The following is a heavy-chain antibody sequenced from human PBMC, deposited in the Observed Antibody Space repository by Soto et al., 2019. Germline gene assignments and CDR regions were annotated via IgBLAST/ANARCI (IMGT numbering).Heavy chain of an antibody. CDR2: INHSGST. D-gene: IGHD6-13*01. CDR3: ARAPGQRQQLANGDWFDP. V-gene: IGHV4-34*01. J-gene: IGHJ5*02. CDR1: GESSTRYY. Sequence: PSQTRSLNCPVGGESSTRYYWNWISQPPGKGLEWIGEINHSGSTNYNPSLKSRVTISVDTSKNQFSLKLSSVTAADTAVYYCARAPGQRQQLANGDWFDPRGQGTLVTVPS.